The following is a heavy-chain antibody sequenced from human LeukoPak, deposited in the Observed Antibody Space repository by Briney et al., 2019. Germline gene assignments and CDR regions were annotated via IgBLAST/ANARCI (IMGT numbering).Heavy chain of an antibody. V-gene: IGHV1-2*06. J-gene: IGHJ4*02. CDR1: GYTFTNYY. Sequence: GASLRLSCKTSGYTFTNYYIHWVRQAPGQGLEWMGRIDPNTGGTKSAKNFQGRVTMTRDTSISTAYMALSGLRSDDTAVYYCASLYDIVGTTVDYWGQGTLVTVSS. CDR3: ASLYDIVGTTVDY. CDR2: IDPNTGGT. D-gene: IGHD1-26*01.